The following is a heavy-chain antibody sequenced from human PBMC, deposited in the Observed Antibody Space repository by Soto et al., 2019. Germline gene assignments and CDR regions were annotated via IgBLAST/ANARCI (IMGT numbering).Heavy chain of an antibody. J-gene: IGHJ4*02. Sequence: VESLKISCKGSAYSFTSYWIGWVRQMPRKDLEWMGIIYPVDSDTRYSPAFQGQVTISADKSISTSYLQWSSLKASDTAMYYCARSRDGYNFARYWGQGTLDTVT. CDR1: AYSFTSYW. CDR2: IYPVDSDT. D-gene: IGHD5-12*01. CDR3: ARSRDGYNFARY. V-gene: IGHV5-51*01.